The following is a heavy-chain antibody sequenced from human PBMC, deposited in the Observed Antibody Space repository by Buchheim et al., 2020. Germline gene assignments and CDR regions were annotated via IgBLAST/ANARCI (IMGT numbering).Heavy chain of an antibody. Sequence: QVQLQQWGAGLLKPSETLSLTCAVYGGSFSGYYWSWIRQPPGKGLEWIGEINHSGSTNYNPSLKSRVTISVDTSNNQFSLKLSSVTAADTAVYYCARTHFKLELFPGAFDIWGQGT. D-gene: IGHD1-7*01. CDR1: GGSFSGYY. CDR2: INHSGST. V-gene: IGHV4-34*01. J-gene: IGHJ3*02. CDR3: ARTHFKLELFPGAFDI.